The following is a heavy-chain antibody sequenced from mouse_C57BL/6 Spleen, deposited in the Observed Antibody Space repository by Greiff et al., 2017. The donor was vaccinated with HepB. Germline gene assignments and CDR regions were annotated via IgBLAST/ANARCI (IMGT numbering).Heavy chain of an antibody. D-gene: IGHD1-1*01. Sequence: VKLQQPGAELVKPGVSVKLSCKASGYTFTSYWMHWVKQRPGRGLEWIGRIDPNSGGTKYNEKFKSKATLTVDKPSSTAYMQLSSLTSEDSAVYYCARSNGPGIYYAMDYWGQGTSVTVSS. V-gene: IGHV1-72*01. CDR3: ARSNGPGIYYAMDY. CDR1: GYTFTSYW. CDR2: IDPNSGGT. J-gene: IGHJ4*01.